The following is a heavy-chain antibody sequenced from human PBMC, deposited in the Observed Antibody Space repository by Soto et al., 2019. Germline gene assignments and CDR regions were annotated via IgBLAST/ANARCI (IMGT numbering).Heavy chain of an antibody. J-gene: IGHJ4*02. CDR2: ISGSGRTI. V-gene: IGHV3-48*03. CDR3: ARSGTYEPLYY. CDR1: GFTLSSYE. Sequence: GGSLRLSYAASGFTLSSYEMNWVRQAPGKGLEWVSYISGSGRTIYYADSVKGRFTISRDNAKNSLYLQMNSLRAEDTAVYYCARSGTYEPLYYWGQGTLVTVSS. D-gene: IGHD1-26*01.